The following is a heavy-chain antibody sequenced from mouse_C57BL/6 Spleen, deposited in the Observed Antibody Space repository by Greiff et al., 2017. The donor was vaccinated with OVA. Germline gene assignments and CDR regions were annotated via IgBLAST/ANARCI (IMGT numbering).Heavy chain of an antibody. Sequence: EVKLMESGGGLVKPGGSLKLSCAASGFTFSDYGMHWVRQAPEKGLEWVAYISSGSSTIYYADTVKGRFTISRDNAKNTLFLQMTSLRSEDTAMYYCARNYYGRARAMDYWGQGTSVTVSS. CDR2: ISSGSSTI. D-gene: IGHD1-1*01. V-gene: IGHV5-17*01. J-gene: IGHJ4*01. CDR1: GFTFSDYG. CDR3: ARNYYGRARAMDY.